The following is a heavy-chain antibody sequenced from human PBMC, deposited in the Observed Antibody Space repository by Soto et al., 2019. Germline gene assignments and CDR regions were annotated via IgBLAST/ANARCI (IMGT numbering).Heavy chain of an antibody. CDR3: ARGSRAVRGVSYYYYYYGMDV. V-gene: IGHV4-34*01. CDR1: GGSFSGYY. Sequence: PSETLSLTCAVYGGSFSGYYWSWIRQPPGKGLEWIGEINHSGSTNYHPSLKSRVTISVDTSKNQFSLKLSSVTAADTAVYYCARGSRAVRGVSYYYYYYGMDVWGQGTTVTVSS. CDR2: INHSGST. D-gene: IGHD3-10*01. J-gene: IGHJ6*02.